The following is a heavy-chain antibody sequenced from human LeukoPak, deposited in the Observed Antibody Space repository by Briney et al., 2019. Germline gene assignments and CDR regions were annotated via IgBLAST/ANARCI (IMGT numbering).Heavy chain of an antibody. D-gene: IGHD3-3*01. Sequence: SETLSLTCTVSGYSISSGYYWGWIRQPPGKGLEWIGNIYFSGNTYYNPSLKSRVTISLDTSKNQFSLKLSSVTAADTAVYYCARGVTIRYYYYYYMDVWGKGTTVTISS. CDR1: GYSISSGYY. CDR2: IYFSGNT. J-gene: IGHJ6*03. CDR3: ARGVTIRYYYYYYMDV. V-gene: IGHV4-38-2*02.